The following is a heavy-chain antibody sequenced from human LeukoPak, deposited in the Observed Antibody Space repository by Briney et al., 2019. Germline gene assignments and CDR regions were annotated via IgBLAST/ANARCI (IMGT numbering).Heavy chain of an antibody. J-gene: IGHJ4*02. D-gene: IGHD6-19*01. V-gene: IGHV1-69*01. CDR2: IISIFGTA. Sequence: SVKVSCKASGGTFSSYAISWVRQAPGQGLEWMGGIISIFGTANYAQKFQGRVTITADESTSTAYMELSSLRSEDTAVYYCARAESVAGNFDYWGQGTLVTVSS. CDR1: GGTFSSYA. CDR3: ARAESVAGNFDY.